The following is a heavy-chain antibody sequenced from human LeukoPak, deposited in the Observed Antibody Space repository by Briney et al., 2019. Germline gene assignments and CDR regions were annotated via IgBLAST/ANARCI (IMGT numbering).Heavy chain of an antibody. CDR3: ARASLGYCSSTSCYSEAPYYTDV. Sequence: ASVKVSCKASGYTFTSYGISWVRQAPGQGLEWMGWISAYNGNTNYAQKLQGRVTMTTDTSTSTAYMELRSLRSDDTAVYYCARASLGYCSSTSCYSEAPYYTDVWAKGPRSPSP. D-gene: IGHD2-2*02. CDR2: ISAYNGNT. CDR1: GYTFTSYG. V-gene: IGHV1-18*01. J-gene: IGHJ6*03.